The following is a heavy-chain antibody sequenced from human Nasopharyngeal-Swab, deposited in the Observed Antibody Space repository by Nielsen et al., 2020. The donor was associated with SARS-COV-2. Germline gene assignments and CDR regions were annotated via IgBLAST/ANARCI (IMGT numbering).Heavy chain of an antibody. CDR1: GFTFSCFV. CDR3: ARYDDYYDSSGYAY. CDR2: ISGTGVT. D-gene: IGHD3-22*01. Sequence: GGSLRLSCAASGFTFSCFVMSWVRQAPGKGLEWMSSISGTGVTSYADSVKGRFTISRDNSKNTLYLQMNSLRAEDTAVYYCARYDDYYDSSGYAYWGQGTLVTVSS. J-gene: IGHJ4*02. V-gene: IGHV3-23*01.